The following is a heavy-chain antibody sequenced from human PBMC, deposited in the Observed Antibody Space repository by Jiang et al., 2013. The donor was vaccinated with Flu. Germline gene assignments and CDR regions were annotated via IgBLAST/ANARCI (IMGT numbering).Heavy chain of an antibody. D-gene: IGHD6-13*01. CDR1: GYTFTGLY. CDR3: ARDSAAAIDY. CDR2: INPNSGDT. V-gene: IGHV1-2*02. J-gene: IGHJ4*02. Sequence: QLVESGAEVKKPGASVKVSCKASGYTFTGLYMHWVRQAPGQGLEWMGWINPNSGDTNYAQKFQGRVTMTRDTSINTAYMVLSRLRFDDTAVYYCARDSAAAIDYWGQGTLVTVSS.